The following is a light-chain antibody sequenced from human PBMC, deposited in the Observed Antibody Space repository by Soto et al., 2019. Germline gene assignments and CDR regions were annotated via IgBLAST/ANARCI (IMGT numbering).Light chain of an antibody. Sequence: EIVLTQSPGTLSLSPGERATLSCRASQSVSSSYLAWYQQKPGQAPRLLIYGASTRATGIPARFSGRGSGTDSTLSITRLEPEEFAVYYSQQYGSSGTFGQG. CDR1: QSVSSSY. V-gene: IGKV3-20*01. CDR3: QQYGSSGT. J-gene: IGKJ5*01. CDR2: GAS.